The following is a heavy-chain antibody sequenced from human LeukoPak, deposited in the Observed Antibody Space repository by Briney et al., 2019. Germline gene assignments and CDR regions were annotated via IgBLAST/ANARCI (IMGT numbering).Heavy chain of an antibody. Sequence: ASVKVSCKASGYTFTSYGISWVRQAPGQGLEWMGWISAYNGNTNYAQKLQGRVTMTTDTSTSTAYMELRSLRSDDTAVYYCARGAAVLRFLEWLTRKDYFDYWGQGTLVTVSS. CDR3: ARGAAVLRFLEWLTRKDYFDY. CDR1: GYTFTSYG. J-gene: IGHJ4*02. V-gene: IGHV1-18*01. D-gene: IGHD3-3*01. CDR2: ISAYNGNT.